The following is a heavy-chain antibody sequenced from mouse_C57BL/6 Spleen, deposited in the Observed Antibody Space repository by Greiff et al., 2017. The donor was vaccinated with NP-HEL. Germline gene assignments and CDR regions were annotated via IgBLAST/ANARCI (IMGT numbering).Heavy chain of an antibody. CDR3: ARSHYYGSSHWYFDV. Sequence: VKLVESGAELARPGASVKLSCKASGYTFTSYGISWVKQRTGQGLEWIGEIYPRSGNTYYNEKFKGKATLTADKSSSTAYMELRSLTSEDSAVYFCARSHYYGSSHWYFDVWGTGTTVTVSS. V-gene: IGHV1-81*01. CDR1: GYTFTSYG. D-gene: IGHD1-1*01. CDR2: IYPRSGNT. J-gene: IGHJ1*03.